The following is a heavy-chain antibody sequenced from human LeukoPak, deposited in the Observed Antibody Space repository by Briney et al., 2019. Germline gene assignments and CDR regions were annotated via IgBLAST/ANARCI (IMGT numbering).Heavy chain of an antibody. J-gene: IGHJ4*02. D-gene: IGHD3-16*02. CDR1: GFTFSSYA. CDR3: ARDAEGPYVWGSYPQYYFDY. CDR2: ISGSGGST. Sequence: PGGSLRLSCAASGFTFSSYAMSWVRQAPGKGLEWVSAISGSGGSTYYADSVKGRFTISRDNSKNTLYLQMNSLRAEDTAVYYCARDAEGPYVWGSYPQYYFDYWGQGTLVTVSS. V-gene: IGHV3-23*01.